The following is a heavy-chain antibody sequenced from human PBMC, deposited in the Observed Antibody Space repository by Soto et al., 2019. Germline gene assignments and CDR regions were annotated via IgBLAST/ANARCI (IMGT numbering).Heavy chain of an antibody. J-gene: IGHJ4*02. CDR3: ARNYGGNSGVNN. V-gene: IGHV3-11*05. CDR1: GFTFSDSY. CDR2: INSIGTYT. D-gene: IGHD4-17*01. Sequence: VQMVESGGGLVKPGGSLRLSCAASGFTFSDSYMSWIRQAPGKGLEWLSYINSIGTYTKYADSLKGRFTISRDNARNSLYLQMNSLRDDDTAVYYCARNYGGNSGVNNWGQGTLVTVSS.